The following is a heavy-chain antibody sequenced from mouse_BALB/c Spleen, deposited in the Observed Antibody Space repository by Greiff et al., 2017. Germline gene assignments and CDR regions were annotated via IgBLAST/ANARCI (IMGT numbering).Heavy chain of an antibody. CDR3: ARSGYYYGSSFYAMDY. CDR1: GYTFTSYV. D-gene: IGHD1-1*01. J-gene: IGHJ4*01. V-gene: IGHV1-14*01. Sequence: EVQLQQSGPELVKPGASVKMSCKASGYTFTSYVMHWVKQKPGQGLEWIGYINPYNDGTKYNEKFKGKATLTSDKSSSTAYMELSNLTSEDSAVYYCARSGYYYGSSFYAMDYWGQGTSVTVSS. CDR2: INPYNDGT.